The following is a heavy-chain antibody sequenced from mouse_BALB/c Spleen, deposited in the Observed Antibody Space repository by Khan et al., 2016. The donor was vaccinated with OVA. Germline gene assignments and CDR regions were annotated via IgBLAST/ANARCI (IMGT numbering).Heavy chain of an antibody. Sequence: QVQLKQSGPELVKPGASVKMSCKASGHTFTAYYINWVKQTPGQGLQWIGWIHPGSANTKYNERFKGKATLTVDTYSSTAYMQLSSLTSEDTAVYFCAGGFDYWVHGTTLTVSS. D-gene: IGHD1-1*02. V-gene: IGHV1-84*02. CDR3: AGGFDY. CDR1: GHTFTAYY. J-gene: IGHJ2*01. CDR2: IHPGSANT.